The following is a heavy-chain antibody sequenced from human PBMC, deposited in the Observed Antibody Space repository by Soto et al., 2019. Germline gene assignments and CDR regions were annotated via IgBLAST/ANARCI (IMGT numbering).Heavy chain of an antibody. CDR2: IYPGDSDT. V-gene: IGHV5-51*01. CDR3: ARRMKGCTSGVCYTSCFDY. CDR1: GYSFTSYW. Sequence: GESLKISCKGSGYSFTSYWIGWVRQMPGKGLEWMGIIYPGDSDTRYSPSFQGQVTISADKSISTAYLQWSSLKASDTAMYYCARRMKGCTSGVCYTSCFDYWGQGTLVTVSS. D-gene: IGHD2-8*01. J-gene: IGHJ4*02.